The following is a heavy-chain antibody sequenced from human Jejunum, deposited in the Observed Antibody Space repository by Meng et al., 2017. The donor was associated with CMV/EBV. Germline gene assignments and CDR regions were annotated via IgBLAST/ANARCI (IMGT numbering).Heavy chain of an antibody. CDR2: ISGYTGYT. CDR3: ARRSVAGKEVDY. CDR1: GYTFNTYG. Sequence: CKASGYTFNTYGITWVRQAPGQGLEWMGWISGYTGYTNYAQKVQHRVSMTIDTSTSTAYMELRNLRSDDTAVYYCARRSVAGKEVDYWGQGTLVTVSS. J-gene: IGHJ4*02. V-gene: IGHV1-18*01. D-gene: IGHD6-19*01.